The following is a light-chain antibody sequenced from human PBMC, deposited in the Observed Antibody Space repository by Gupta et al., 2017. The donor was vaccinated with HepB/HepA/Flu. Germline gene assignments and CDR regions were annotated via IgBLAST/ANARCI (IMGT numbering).Light chain of an antibody. CDR2: DTT. J-gene: IGLJ2*01. V-gene: IGLV7-46*01. Sequence: CGSSTGAVTNGHYPYWFQQKPGQAPMTLIYDTTNKHSWTPARFSGSLLGGTAALTLSGAQPEDEAYYDCLLFYGSACIFGGGTKLTVL. CDR3: LLFYGSACI. CDR1: TGAVTNGHY.